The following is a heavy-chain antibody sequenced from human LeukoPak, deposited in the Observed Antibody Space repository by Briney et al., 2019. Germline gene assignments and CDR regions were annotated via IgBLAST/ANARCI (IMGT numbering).Heavy chain of an antibody. CDR2: IKSKADGETI. V-gene: IGHV3-15*07. D-gene: IGHD1-20*01. CDR1: GFTFTNAW. Sequence: PGGSLRLSCAASGFTFTNAWMNWVRQAPGKGLEWVGRIKSKADGETIDYAAPVKGRFTFSRDDSKNTLYLQMNSLKSEDTAVYYCSTLTSRGLSDSWGQGTLVTVSS. CDR3: STLTSRGLSDS. J-gene: IGHJ4*02.